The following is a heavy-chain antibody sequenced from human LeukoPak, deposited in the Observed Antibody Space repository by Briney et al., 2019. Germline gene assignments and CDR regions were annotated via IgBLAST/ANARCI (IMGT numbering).Heavy chain of an antibody. V-gene: IGHV3-23*01. CDR3: AKYRGTTKVSSRVGFDY. CDR1: GFTFSNYA. CDR2: ISVSGGST. J-gene: IGHJ4*02. D-gene: IGHD1-1*01. Sequence: PGGSLRLSCAASGFTFSNYAMSWVRQAPGKGLEWVSSISVSGGSTDYADSVKGRFTISRDNSKNTLYLQINSLRAEDTAVYYCAKYRGTTKVSSRVGFDYWGQGTLVTVSS.